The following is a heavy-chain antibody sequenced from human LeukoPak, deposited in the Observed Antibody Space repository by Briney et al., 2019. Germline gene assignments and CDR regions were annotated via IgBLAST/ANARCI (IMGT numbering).Heavy chain of an antibody. V-gene: IGHV3-66*02. CDR3: AREHCSGGSCYLDY. D-gene: IGHD2-15*01. J-gene: IGHJ4*02. CDR2: IYSGGST. Sequence: GALRLSCAASGFTVSSNYMSWVRQAPGKGLEWVSVIYSGGSTYYADSVKGRFTISRDNSKNTLYLQMNSLRAEDTAVYYCAREHCSGGSCYLDYWGQGTLVTVSS. CDR1: GFTVSSNY.